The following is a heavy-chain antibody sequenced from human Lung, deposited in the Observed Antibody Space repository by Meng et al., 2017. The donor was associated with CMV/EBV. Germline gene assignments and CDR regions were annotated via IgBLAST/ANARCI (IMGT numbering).Heavy chain of an antibody. D-gene: IGHD3-22*01. CDR3: ARAGYDSSGYYPQPFDY. V-gene: IGHV1-3*01. J-gene: IGHJ4*02. CDR1: GYTLTSYA. CDR2: INAGNGNT. Sequence: QGQLVTSGAGVKKPGASVNVSCKASGYTLTSYAMHWVRQAPGQRLEWMGWINAGNGNTKYSQRFQGRVTITRDTSASTAYMELSSLRSEDTTVYYCARAGYDSSGYYPQPFDYWGQGTLVTVSS.